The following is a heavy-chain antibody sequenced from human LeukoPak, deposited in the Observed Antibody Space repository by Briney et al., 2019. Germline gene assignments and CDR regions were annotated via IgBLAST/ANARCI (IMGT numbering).Heavy chain of an antibody. D-gene: IGHD4-17*01. CDR3: ARDLYGDYGSLVDY. CDR1: GFTFSGNW. J-gene: IGHJ4*02. CDR2: IKKDGTYR. V-gene: IGHV3-74*01. Sequence: GGSLRLSCVVSGFTFSGNWMHWVRQGPGKGLMCVARIKKDGTYRDYADSVKGRFTISRDNSKNTLFLQMNSLRAEDTAVYYCARDLYGDYGSLVDYWGQGTLVTVSS.